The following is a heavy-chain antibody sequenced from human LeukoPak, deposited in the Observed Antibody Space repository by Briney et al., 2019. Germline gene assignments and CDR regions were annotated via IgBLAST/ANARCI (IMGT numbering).Heavy chain of an antibody. CDR1: GFTFDNYA. CDR2: ISWNSGTI. J-gene: IGHJ1*01. Sequence: GRSLRLSCAASGFTFDNYAMNRVRQVPGKSLEWISLISWNSGTIGYADSVKGRFTISRDNANNFLYLQMNSLRAEDTALYYCARAYKDRSLAGKKEFFQHWGQGTLVTVSS. V-gene: IGHV3-9*01. CDR3: ARAYKDRSLAGKKEFFQH. D-gene: IGHD6-19*01.